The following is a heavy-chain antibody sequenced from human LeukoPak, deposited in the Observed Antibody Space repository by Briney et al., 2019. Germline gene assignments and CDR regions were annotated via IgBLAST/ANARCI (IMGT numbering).Heavy chain of an antibody. V-gene: IGHV4-39*02. D-gene: IGHD6-19*01. CDR1: GDSISSSSYY. J-gene: IGHJ3*02. CDR2: IYYSGTT. Sequence: SETLSLTCTVSGDSISSSSYYWGWIRQPPGKGLEWIGSIYYSGTTYYNPSLQSRVIISVDTSKYQFSLKLSSVTAADTAVYFCARDRFAIAVDAFDIWGQGTMVTVSS. CDR3: ARDRFAIAVDAFDI.